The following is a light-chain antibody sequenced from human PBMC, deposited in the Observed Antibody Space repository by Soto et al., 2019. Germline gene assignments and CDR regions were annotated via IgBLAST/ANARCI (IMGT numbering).Light chain of an antibody. V-gene: IGLV2-11*01. Sequence: QSVLTQPRSVSGSPGQSVTISCTGTSSVVGGYNYVCWYQQHPGKAPKLMIYDVSKRPSGVPDRFSGSKSGNSASLTISGLQAEDEADYYCCSYAGSYTYVFGTGTKVTVL. CDR2: DVS. CDR1: SSVVGGYNY. CDR3: CSYAGSYTYV. J-gene: IGLJ1*01.